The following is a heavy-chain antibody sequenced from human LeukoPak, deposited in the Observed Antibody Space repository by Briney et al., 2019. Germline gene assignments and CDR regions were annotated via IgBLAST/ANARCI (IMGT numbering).Heavy chain of an antibody. CDR2: IKPDGTET. D-gene: IGHD7-27*01. V-gene: IGHV3-7*01. CDR1: GFTFATYW. J-gene: IGHJ4*02. CDR3: ASLEYWGGPDY. Sequence: GGSLRLSCEASGFTFATYWMSWVRQAPGKGPEWVACIKPDGTETHYVDSVKGRYTISRDNARNSLHLQMNSLRAEDTAVYYCASLEYWGGPDYWGQGTLVTVSS.